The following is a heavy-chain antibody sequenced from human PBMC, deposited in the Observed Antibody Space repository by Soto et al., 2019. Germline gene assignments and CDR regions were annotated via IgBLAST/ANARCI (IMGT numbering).Heavy chain of an antibody. V-gene: IGHV3-30-3*01. CDR1: GFTFSSYA. CDR2: ISDDGSNK. D-gene: IGHD3-3*01. J-gene: IGHJ6*02. CDR3: ARDFGVAQIYYYDGMDV. Sequence: GGSLRLSCAASGFTFSSYAMHWVRQAPCKGLGWVAVISDDGSNKYYADSVKGRFTISRDNSKNTLYLQMNSLRAEDTAVYYCARDFGVAQIYYYDGMDVWGQGTTVTVSS.